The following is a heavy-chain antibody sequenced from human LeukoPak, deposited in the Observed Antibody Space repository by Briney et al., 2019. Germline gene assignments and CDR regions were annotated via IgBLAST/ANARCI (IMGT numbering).Heavy chain of an antibody. J-gene: IGHJ4*02. D-gene: IGHD3-3*01. CDR3: ASWAGNTQSDSWSGPFDY. CDR2: IKQDGSEK. CDR1: GFIFSSDS. Sequence: GSLRLSCATSGFIFSSDSMIWVRQAPGKGLEWVANIKQDGSEKYYVDSVKGRFTISRDNAKNSLYLQMSSLRVEDTAVYYCASWAGNTQSDSWSGPFDYWGQGTLVTVSS. V-gene: IGHV3-7*01.